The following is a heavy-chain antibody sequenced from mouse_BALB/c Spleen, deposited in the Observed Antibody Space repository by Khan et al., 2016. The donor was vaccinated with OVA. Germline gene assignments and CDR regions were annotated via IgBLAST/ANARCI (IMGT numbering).Heavy chain of an antibody. CDR2: ISTYYGDA. CDR3: DRGGGGDRFVY. J-gene: IGHJ3*01. Sequence: VQLQQSGAELVRPGVSVKISCKGSGYRFTDFTIHWVKQSHAKSLEWIGVISTYYGDADYNQKFKGKATMTVDKSSSTAYMELARLTSEDSAIFYCDRGGGGDRFVYWGQGTLVTVSA. V-gene: IGHV1S137*01. CDR1: GYRFTDFT.